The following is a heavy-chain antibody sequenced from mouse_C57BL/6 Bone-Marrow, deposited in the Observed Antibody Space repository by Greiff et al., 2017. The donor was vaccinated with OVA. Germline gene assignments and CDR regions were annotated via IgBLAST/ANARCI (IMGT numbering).Heavy chain of an antibody. CDR2: ISDGGSYT. J-gene: IGHJ1*03. V-gene: IGHV5-4*03. CDR3: ASEGRRRYFDV. Sequence: EVMLVESGGGLAKPGGSLKLSCAASGFTFSSYAMSWVRQTPEKRLEWVATISDGGSYTYYPDNVKGRFTISRDNAKNNLYLQMSHLESEDTAMYCWASEGRRRYFDVWGTGTTVTVSS. CDR1: GFTFSSYA. D-gene: IGHD2-14*01.